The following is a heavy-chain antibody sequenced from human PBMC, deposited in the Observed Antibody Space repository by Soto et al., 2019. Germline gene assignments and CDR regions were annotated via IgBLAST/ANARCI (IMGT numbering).Heavy chain of an antibody. CDR3: ARTLYGDNVDY. J-gene: IGHJ4*02. CDR2: MNPNSGNT. V-gene: IGHV1-8*01. Sequence: QVQLVQSGAEVKKPGASVKVSCKASGYTFTSYDINWVRQATGQGLEWMGWMNPNSGNTSYAQKFQGRVTMTRNTSISTAYMELSRLRSEDPVVSYCARTLYGDNVDYWGQGPLVTVSS. CDR1: GYTFTSYD. D-gene: IGHD4-17*01.